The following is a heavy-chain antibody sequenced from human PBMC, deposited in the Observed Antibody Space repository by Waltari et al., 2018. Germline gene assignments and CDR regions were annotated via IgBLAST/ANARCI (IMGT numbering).Heavy chain of an antibody. J-gene: IGHJ4*02. D-gene: IGHD2-21*02. CDR3: ATNTVVVTALFDY. CDR1: GFTFSSYS. V-gene: IGHV3-48*01. CDR2: ISGSSSTI. Sequence: EVQLVESGGGLVQPGGSLRLSCAASGFTFSSYSMNWVRQAPGKGLEWVSYISGSSSTIYYADSVKGRFTISRDNAKNSLYLQMNSLRAEDTAVYYCATNTVVVTALFDYWGQGTLVTVSS.